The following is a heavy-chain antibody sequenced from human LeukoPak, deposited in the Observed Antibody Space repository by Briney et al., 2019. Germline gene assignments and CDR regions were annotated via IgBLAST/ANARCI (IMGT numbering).Heavy chain of an antibody. CDR2: TYYRSKWYN. CDR1: GDSVSSNSAA. J-gene: IGHJ4*02. D-gene: IGHD2/OR15-2a*01. Sequence: SQTLSLTCAISGDSVSSNSAAWNWIRQSPSGGLEWLGRTYYRSKWYNDYAVSVKSRITFNPDRSKNQVSLQMNSVTPEDAAVYYCARETTSLFDSWGQGTLVTVSS. CDR3: ARETTSLFDS. V-gene: IGHV6-1*01.